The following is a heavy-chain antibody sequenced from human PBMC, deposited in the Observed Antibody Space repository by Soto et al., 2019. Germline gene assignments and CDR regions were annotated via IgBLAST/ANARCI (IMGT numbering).Heavy chain of an antibody. CDR2: INPSGGST. CDR3: ARESIFAVAPLDY. CDR1: GYTFTSYY. Sequence: ASVKVSCKASGYTFTSYYMHWVRLAPGQGLEWMGIINPSGGSTRYAQKFQGRVTMTRDTSTSTVYMELSSLRSEDTAVYYCARESIFAVAPLDYWGQGTLVTVSS. J-gene: IGHJ4*02. V-gene: IGHV1-46*03. D-gene: IGHD3-3*01.